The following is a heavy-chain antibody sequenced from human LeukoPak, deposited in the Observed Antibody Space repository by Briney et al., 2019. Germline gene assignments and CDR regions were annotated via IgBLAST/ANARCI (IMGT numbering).Heavy chain of an antibody. CDR3: ARAIIVVVPAAIGY. D-gene: IGHD2-2*01. J-gene: IGHJ4*02. V-gene: IGHV1-2*02. CDR1: GYTFTGYY. CDR2: INPNSGGT. Sequence: ASVKVSCKASGYTFTGYYMHWVRQASGQGLEWMGWINPNSGGTNYAQKFQGRVTMTRDTSISTAYMELSRLRSDDTAVYYCARAIIVVVPAAIGYWGQGTLVTVSS.